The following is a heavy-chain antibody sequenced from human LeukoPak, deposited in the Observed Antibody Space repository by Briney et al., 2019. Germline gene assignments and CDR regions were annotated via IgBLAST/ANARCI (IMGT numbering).Heavy chain of an antibody. CDR1: GYSFTSYW. J-gene: IGHJ3*02. V-gene: IGHV5-51*01. CDR3: GRIPAAGSLKGSFDI. D-gene: IGHD6-13*01. Sequence: GESLKISCEGSGYSFTSYWLGWVRQMPGKGLEWMGIIYPGDSDTRYSPSFQGQVTISADKSISTAYLQWSSLKASDSAMYYCGRIPAAGSLKGSFDIWGQGTMVTVSS. CDR2: IYPGDSDT.